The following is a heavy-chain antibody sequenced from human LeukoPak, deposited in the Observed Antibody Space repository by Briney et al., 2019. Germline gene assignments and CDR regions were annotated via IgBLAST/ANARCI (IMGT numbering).Heavy chain of an antibody. J-gene: IGHJ4*02. CDR3: ARDHDILTGFDY. CDR1: GGTFSSYA. Sequence: ASVKVSCKASGGTFSSYAISWVRQAPGQGREWMGRIIPIFGIANYAQKFQGRVTITADKSTSTAYMELSSLRSEDTAVYYCARDHDILTGFDYWGQGTLVTVSS. D-gene: IGHD3-9*01. CDR2: IIPIFGIA. V-gene: IGHV1-69*04.